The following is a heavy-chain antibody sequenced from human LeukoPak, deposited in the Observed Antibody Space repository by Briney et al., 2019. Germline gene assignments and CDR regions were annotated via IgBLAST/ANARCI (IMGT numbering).Heavy chain of an antibody. J-gene: IGHJ4*02. CDR1: DSSFSTYS. CDR2: ISISGPFI. D-gene: IGHD2-8*01. Sequence: PGGSLRLSCAASDSSFSTYSMNWVRHTPGVGLERVSSISISGPFIYYTNSVEGRFTISRDKAKNTLYLQKNSLRAEDTAVYYCASRSCSNGVCPFDFWGQGTLVTVSS. CDR3: ASRSCSNGVCPFDF. V-gene: IGHV3-21*01.